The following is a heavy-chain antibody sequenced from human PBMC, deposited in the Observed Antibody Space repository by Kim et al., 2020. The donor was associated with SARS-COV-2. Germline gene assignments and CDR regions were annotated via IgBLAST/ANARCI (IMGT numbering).Heavy chain of an antibody. V-gene: IGHV5-51*01. Sequence: GESLKISCKGSGYSFTSYWIGWVRQMPGKGLEWMGIIYPGDSDTRYSPSFQGQVTISADKSISTAYLQWSSLKASDTAMYYCARRGITMVRGVITEQYYYYYGMDVWGQGTTVTVSS. CDR3: ARRGITMVRGVITEQYYYYYGMDV. J-gene: IGHJ6*02. CDR2: IYPGDSDT. CDR1: GYSFTSYW. D-gene: IGHD3-10*01.